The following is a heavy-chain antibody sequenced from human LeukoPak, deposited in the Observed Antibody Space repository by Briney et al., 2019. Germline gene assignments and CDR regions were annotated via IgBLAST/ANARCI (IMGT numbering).Heavy chain of an antibody. J-gene: IGHJ5*02. CDR2: IKQDGSEK. CDR1: GSTLSNYW. Sequence: GWSLIVSCAATGSTLSNYWMIWVRQAPGKRMERLGNIKQDGSEKQYPDSVRGRFSISRENAQTSLYLQMNSLRAEDTAVYYCARASDPWLQLTWGQGTLVTVSS. D-gene: IGHD5-24*01. V-gene: IGHV3-7*05. CDR3: ARASDPWLQLT.